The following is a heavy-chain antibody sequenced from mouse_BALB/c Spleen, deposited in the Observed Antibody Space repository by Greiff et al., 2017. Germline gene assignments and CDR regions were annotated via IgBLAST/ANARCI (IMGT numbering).Heavy chain of an antibody. Sequence: QVQLKESGAELVRPGTSVKMSCKAAGYTFTNYWIGWVKQRPGHGLEWIGDIYPGGGYTNYNEKFKGKATLTADTSSSTAYMQLRSLTSEDSAIYYCARIRAGNYPYYAMDYGGQGTSVTVSS. CDR2: IYPGGGYT. D-gene: IGHD2-1*01. CDR3: ARIRAGNYPYYAMDY. V-gene: IGHV1-63*02. J-gene: IGHJ4*01. CDR1: GYTFTNYW.